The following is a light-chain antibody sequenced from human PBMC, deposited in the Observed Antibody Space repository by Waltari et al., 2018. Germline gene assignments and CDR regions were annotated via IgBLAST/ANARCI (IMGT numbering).Light chain of an antibody. CDR2: YND. CDR3: ATWDDPLSGWV. V-gene: IGLV1-36*01. Sequence: QSVLTQPPSVSGVPRQRVPISCSGSNSNIGNNAVAWYQQIPGRPPRLPIYYNDLLSSGVSDRFSGSKSCSSASLAISGLQSEDEADYYCATWDDPLSGWVFGGGTKLTVL. CDR1: NSNIGNNA. J-gene: IGLJ3*02.